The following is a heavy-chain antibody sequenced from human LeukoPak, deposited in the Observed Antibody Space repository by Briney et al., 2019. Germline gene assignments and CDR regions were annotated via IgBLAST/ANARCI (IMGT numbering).Heavy chain of an antibody. V-gene: IGHV3-7*01. CDR1: GFTFSSYW. CDR3: ARDRWIQLYFDY. CDR2: IKQDRSEK. D-gene: IGHD5-18*01. J-gene: IGHJ4*02. Sequence: GGSLQLSCEASGFTFSSYWMSWVRQAPGQGLEWMANIKQDRSEKYYVDSVKGRFTISRDNAKNAMYLQMNSLRAEDTAVYYCARDRWIQLYFDYWGQGTLVTVSS.